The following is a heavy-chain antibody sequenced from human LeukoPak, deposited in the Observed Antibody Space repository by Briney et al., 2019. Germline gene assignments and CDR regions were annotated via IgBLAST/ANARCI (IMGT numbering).Heavy chain of an antibody. CDR3: ARRSSTRSNWFDP. CDR2: IYYSGST. V-gene: IGHV4-39*01. Sequence: PSETLSLTCTVSGGSISSSSYYWGWIRQPPGKGLEWIGSIYYSGSTYYNPSLKSRVTISVDTSKNQFSLKLSSVTAADTAVYYCARRSSTRSNWFDPWGQGTLVTVSS. CDR1: GGSISSSSYY. D-gene: IGHD2-2*01. J-gene: IGHJ5*02.